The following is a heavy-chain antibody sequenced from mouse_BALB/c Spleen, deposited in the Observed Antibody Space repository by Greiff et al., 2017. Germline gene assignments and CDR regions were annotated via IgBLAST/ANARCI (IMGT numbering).Heavy chain of an antibody. CDR3: AREADWDREYAMDY. Sequence: EVQLVESGGGLVQPGGSRKLSCAASGFTFSSFGMHWVRQAPEKGLEWVAYISSGSSTIYYADTVKGRFTISRDNPKNTLFLQMTSLRSEDTAMYYCAREADWDREYAMDYWGQGTSVTVSS. CDR2: ISSGSSTI. D-gene: IGHD4-1*01. CDR1: GFTFSSFG. V-gene: IGHV5-17*02. J-gene: IGHJ4*01.